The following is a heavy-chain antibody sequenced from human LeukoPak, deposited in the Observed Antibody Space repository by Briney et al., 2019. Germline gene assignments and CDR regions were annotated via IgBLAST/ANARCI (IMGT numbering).Heavy chain of an antibody. CDR3: ANRDGYNWWGNDAFDI. CDR2: ISNNGGYT. D-gene: IGHD5-24*01. Sequence: GGSLRLSCAASGFTFSRSAMSWVRQAPGKGLEWVSAISNNGGYTYYADSVQGRFTISRDNSKSTLCLQMNSLRAEDTAVYYCANRDGYNWWGNDAFDIWGQGTMVTVSS. J-gene: IGHJ3*02. CDR1: GFTFSRSA. V-gene: IGHV3-23*01.